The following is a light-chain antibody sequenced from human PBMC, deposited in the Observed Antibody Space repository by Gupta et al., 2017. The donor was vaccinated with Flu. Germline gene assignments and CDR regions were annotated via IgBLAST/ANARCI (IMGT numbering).Light chain of an antibody. CDR1: SSNIGSNT. J-gene: IGLJ3*02. CDR2: KNN. CDR3: AAWDDSLNGGV. Sequence: QSVLTQPPSASGTPGQKVTISCPGSSSNIGSNTVNWYQQLTGTAPKLLIYKNNKRPSGVPDRFSGAKSGTSAALVISGLQSEDEADYYCAAWDDSLNGGVFGGGTKLTVL. V-gene: IGLV1-44*01.